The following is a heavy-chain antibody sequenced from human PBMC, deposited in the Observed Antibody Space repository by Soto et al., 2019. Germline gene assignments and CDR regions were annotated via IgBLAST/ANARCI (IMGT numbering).Heavy chain of an antibody. D-gene: IGHD3-10*01. V-gene: IGHV4-34*01. CDR2: INNGGSS. CDR3: ARGRGDGYNQNWYFDL. J-gene: IGHJ2*01. Sequence: QVHLQQWGAGLLKPSETLSFTCAVYGGSFSGYYWSWIRQPPGKGLEWIGEINNGGSSNYNPSLKSRGSMSVGTSNNQFSLKLTSVTAADTAVYYCARGRGDGYNQNWYFDLWGRGTLVTVSS. CDR1: GGSFSGYY.